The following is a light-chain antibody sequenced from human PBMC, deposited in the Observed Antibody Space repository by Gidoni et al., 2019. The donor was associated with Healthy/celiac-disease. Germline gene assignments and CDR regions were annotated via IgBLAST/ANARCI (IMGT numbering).Light chain of an antibody. CDR1: HSLLHSNGYNY. V-gene: IGKV2-28*01. Sequence: EIVVTQSPLSLLVTPGAPASISCRSSHSLLHSNGYNYLDWYLQKPGQSPQLLIYLGSNRASGVPDRFSGSGSGTDFTLKISRVEAEDVGVYYCMQALQTPPTFGQGTKVEIK. CDR2: LGS. J-gene: IGKJ1*01. CDR3: MQALQTPPT.